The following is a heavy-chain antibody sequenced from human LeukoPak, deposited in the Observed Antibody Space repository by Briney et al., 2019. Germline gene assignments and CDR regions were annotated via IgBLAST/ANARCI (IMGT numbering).Heavy chain of an antibody. V-gene: IGHV1-18*01. CDR3: ARESEGRDGYNLAYYYMDV. CDR2: ISAYNGNA. Sequence: ASVKVSCKASGYTFTSYGISWVRQAPGQGLEWMGWISAYNGNANYAQKLQGRVTMTTDTSTSTAYMELRSLRSDDTAVYYCARESEGRDGYNLAYYYMDVWGKGTTVTVSS. D-gene: IGHD5-24*01. CDR1: GYTFTSYG. J-gene: IGHJ6*03.